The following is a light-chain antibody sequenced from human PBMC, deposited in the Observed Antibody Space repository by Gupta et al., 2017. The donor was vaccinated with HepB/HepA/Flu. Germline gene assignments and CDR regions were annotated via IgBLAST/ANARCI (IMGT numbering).Light chain of an antibody. CDR3: QSYDSSLSVLV. Sequence: QSVLTQPPSVSGAPGQRVTISCTGSTSNIGAGYDVHWYQQLPGSAPKLLIYGNVNRPSGVPDRFSGSKPGTSASLAITGLQADDEADYYCQSYDSSLSVLVFGGGTRLTVL. CDR2: GNV. CDR1: TSNIGAGYD. V-gene: IGLV1-40*01. J-gene: IGLJ2*01.